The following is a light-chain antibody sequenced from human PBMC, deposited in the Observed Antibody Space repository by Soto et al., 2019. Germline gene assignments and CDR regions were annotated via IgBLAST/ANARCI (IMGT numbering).Light chain of an antibody. CDR1: HSVLFVSNNKNF. CDR3: QRYGSSRWT. CDR2: GAS. Sequence: VLLQSPDSLALSLCGSSAIHCRSNHSVLFVSNNKNFLAWYQQNPGQAPRLLIYGASSRATGIPDRFSGSGSGTDFTLTISRLEPEDFAVYYCQRYGSSRWTFGQGTEVDIK. J-gene: IGKJ1*01. V-gene: IGKV3-20*01.